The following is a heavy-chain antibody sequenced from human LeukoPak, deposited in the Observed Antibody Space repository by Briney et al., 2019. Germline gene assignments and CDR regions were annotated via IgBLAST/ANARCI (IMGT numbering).Heavy chain of an antibody. CDR3: ARALSATVVTR. J-gene: IGHJ4*02. CDR2: IYYSGST. CDR1: GGSISSYY. Sequence: PSETLSLTXTVSGGSISSYYWSWIRQPPGKGLEWIGYIYYSGSTNYNPSLKSRVTISVDTSKNQFSLKLSSVTAADTAVYYCARALSATVVTRWGQGTLVTVSS. V-gene: IGHV4-59*01. D-gene: IGHD4-23*01.